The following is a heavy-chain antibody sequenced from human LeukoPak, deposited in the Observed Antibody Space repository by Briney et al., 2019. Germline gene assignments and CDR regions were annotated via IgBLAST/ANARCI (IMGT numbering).Heavy chain of an antibody. CDR3: ARRSSSSDSRYYYYMDV. Sequence: GSSVKVSCKASGGTFSSYAISWVRQAPGQGLEWMGGIIPIFGTANYAQKFQGRVTITSDESTSTAYMELSSLRSEDTAVYYCARRSSSSDSRYYYYMDVWGKGTTVTVSS. D-gene: IGHD6-6*01. V-gene: IGHV1-69*01. CDR1: GGTFSSYA. CDR2: IIPIFGTA. J-gene: IGHJ6*03.